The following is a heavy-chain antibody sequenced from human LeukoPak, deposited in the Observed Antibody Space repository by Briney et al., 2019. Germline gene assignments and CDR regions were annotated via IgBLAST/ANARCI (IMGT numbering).Heavy chain of an antibody. J-gene: IGHJ4*02. D-gene: IGHD5-18*01. CDR2: ILNTGAT. Sequence: KTSETLSLTCVVSGGSMIHSYWSWIRQSPGRGLEWMGLILNTGATHDNPSLVSRVTMSVDTSKNQFSLKLTSVTAADTAVYFCARGRYYNNGYPFFDTWGQGILVTVSS. CDR3: ARGRYYNNGYPFFDT. V-gene: IGHV4-59*01. CDR1: GGSMIHSY.